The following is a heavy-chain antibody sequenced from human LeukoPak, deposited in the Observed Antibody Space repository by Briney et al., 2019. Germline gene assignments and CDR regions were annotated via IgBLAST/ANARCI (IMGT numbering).Heavy chain of an antibody. CDR3: ASERSGYYYFDY. Sequence: ASVKVSCKASGDTFSSYAISWVRQAPGQGLEWMGIINPSGGSTSYAQKFQGRVTMTRDTSTSTVYMELSSLRSEDTAVYYCASERSGYYYFDYWGQGTLVTVSS. CDR2: INPSGGST. D-gene: IGHD3-22*01. CDR1: GDTFSSYA. J-gene: IGHJ4*02. V-gene: IGHV1-46*01.